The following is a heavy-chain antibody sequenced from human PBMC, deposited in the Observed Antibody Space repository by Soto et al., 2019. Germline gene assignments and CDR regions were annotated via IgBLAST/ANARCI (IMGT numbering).Heavy chain of an antibody. V-gene: IGHV4-39*01. CDR1: GGSISSSSYY. D-gene: IGHD4-4*01. Sequence: SETLSLTCTVSGGSISSSSYYWGWIRQPPGKGLEWIGSIYYSGSTYYNPSLKSRVTISVDTSKNQFSLKLSSVTAADTAVYYCARYLTSYLQGNYYYYMDVWGKGTTVTVSS. J-gene: IGHJ6*03. CDR2: IYYSGST. CDR3: ARYLTSYLQGNYYYYMDV.